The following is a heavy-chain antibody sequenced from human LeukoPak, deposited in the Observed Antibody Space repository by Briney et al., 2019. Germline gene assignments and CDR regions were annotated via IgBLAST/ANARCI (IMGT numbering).Heavy chain of an antibody. CDR1: GFTFSSYS. V-gene: IGHV3-21*01. CDR3: ARSGSSSDDY. Sequence: GGSLRLSCAASGFTFSSYSMNWVRQAPGKRLEWVSSIRSSSRYIYYADSVKGRFTISRDNATNSLYLQMNSLRAEDTAVYYCARSGSSSDDYWGQGTLVTVSS. CDR2: IRSSSRYI. D-gene: IGHD6-6*01. J-gene: IGHJ4*02.